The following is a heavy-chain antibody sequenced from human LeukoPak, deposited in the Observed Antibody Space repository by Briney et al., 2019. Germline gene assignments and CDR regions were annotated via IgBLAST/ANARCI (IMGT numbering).Heavy chain of an antibody. CDR2: IRSKALYGTS. V-gene: IGHV3-49*04. CDR3: VRESVRDYYFDY. J-gene: IGHJ4*02. Sequence: GRSLRLSCTGSGFRFGGYALSWVRQAPGKGLEWVGFIRSKALYGTSEYAASVEGRFSISRDDSNGVAYLQMNSLKTEDTAVYFCVRESVRDYYFDYWGQGTLVTVSS. D-gene: IGHD3-10*02. CDR1: GFRFGGYA.